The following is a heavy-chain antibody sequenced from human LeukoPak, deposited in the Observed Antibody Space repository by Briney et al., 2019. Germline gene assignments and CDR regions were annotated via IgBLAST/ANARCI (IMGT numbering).Heavy chain of an antibody. V-gene: IGHV3-15*01. D-gene: IGHD3-3*01. CDR1: GFTFSNAW. CDR2: IKSKTDGGTT. CDR3: TTDRAPRITIFGVVNTHAFDI. Sequence: GGSLRLSCAASGFTFSNAWMSWARQAPGKGLEWVGRIKSKTDGGTTDYAAPVKGRFTISRDDSKNTLYLQMNSLKTEDTAVYYCTTDRAPRITIFGVVNTHAFDIWGQGTMVTVSS. J-gene: IGHJ3*02.